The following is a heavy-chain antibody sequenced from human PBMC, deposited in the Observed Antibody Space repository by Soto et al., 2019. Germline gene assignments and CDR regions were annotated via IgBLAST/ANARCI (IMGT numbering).Heavy chain of an antibody. CDR1: GFNFGNNW. CDR2: MNSDGRTT. Sequence: GGSLRLSCAASGFNFGNNWMHWVRQAPGKGLEWVSRMNSDGRTTNYADSVKGRFTVSRDNAKNTLYLQMNSLRAEDTAVYYCATAEVDYWRPGTLVTVS. CDR3: ATAEVDY. V-gene: IGHV3-74*01. J-gene: IGHJ4*02.